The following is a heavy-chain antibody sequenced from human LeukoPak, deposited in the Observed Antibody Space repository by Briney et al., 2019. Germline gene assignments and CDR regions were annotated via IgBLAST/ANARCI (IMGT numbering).Heavy chain of an antibody. Sequence: PSETLSLTCTVSGGSISSYYWGWIRQPPGKGLEWIGSIYYSGSTYYNPSLKSRVTISVDTSKNQFSLKLSSVTAADTAVYYCARREDTAMVLGAFDIWGQGTMVTVSS. V-gene: IGHV4-39*07. D-gene: IGHD5-18*01. J-gene: IGHJ3*02. CDR2: IYYSGST. CDR3: ARREDTAMVLGAFDI. CDR1: GGSISSYY.